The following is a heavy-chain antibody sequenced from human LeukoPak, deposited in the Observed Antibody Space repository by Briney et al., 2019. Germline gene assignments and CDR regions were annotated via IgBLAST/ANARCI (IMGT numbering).Heavy chain of an antibody. J-gene: IGHJ4*02. Sequence: ASVKVSCKASGYTFNGFYLHWVRQAPGQGLEWMGWINPNSGGTNYAQKFQGRVTMTRDTSISTAYMELGRLRSDDTAVYYCARWMATVTTPDYWGQGTLVTVSS. V-gene: IGHV1-2*02. CDR2: INPNSGGT. CDR1: GYTFNGFY. CDR3: ARWMATVTTPDY. D-gene: IGHD4-11*01.